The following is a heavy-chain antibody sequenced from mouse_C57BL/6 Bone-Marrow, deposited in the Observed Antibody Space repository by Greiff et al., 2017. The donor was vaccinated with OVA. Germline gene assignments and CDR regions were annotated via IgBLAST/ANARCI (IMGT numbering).Heavy chain of an antibody. CDR3: VREGAPYYGNYFDY. D-gene: IGHD2-10*01. J-gene: IGHJ2*01. CDR2: IRSKSNNYAT. V-gene: IGHV10-1*01. Sequence: AASGFSFNTYAMNWVRQAPGKGLEWVARIRSKSNNYATYYADSVKDRFTISRDDSESMLYLQMNNLKTEDTAMYYCVREGAPYYGNYFDYWGQGTTLTVSS. CDR1: GFSFNTYA.